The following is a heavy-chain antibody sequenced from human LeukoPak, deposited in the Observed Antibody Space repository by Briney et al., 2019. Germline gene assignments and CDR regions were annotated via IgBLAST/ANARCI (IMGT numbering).Heavy chain of an antibody. D-gene: IGHD3-10*01. Sequence: GGSLRLSCAASGLTFSSYSMNWVRQAPGKGLEWVSYISSSSSTIYYADSVKGRFTISRDNAKNSLYLQMNSLRAEDTAVYYCAREQGGGSGSYYNSWGQGTLVTVSS. CDR3: AREQGGGSGSYYNS. CDR2: ISSSSSTI. CDR1: GLTFSSYS. J-gene: IGHJ5*02. V-gene: IGHV3-48*01.